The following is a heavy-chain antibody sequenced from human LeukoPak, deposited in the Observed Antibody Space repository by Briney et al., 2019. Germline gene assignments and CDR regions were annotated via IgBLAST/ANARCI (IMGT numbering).Heavy chain of an antibody. D-gene: IGHD3-10*01. V-gene: IGHV1-2*02. Sequence: VSVKVSCKASGYTFTDYYIQWLRQAPGQGPEWMGWVKPDSGDTYYAQKLQGRFTMTRDTSISTAFMELSMLTSADTAVYYCAKHLWFGDTGYFDSWGQGTLVVVSS. J-gene: IGHJ4*02. CDR1: GYTFTDYY. CDR3: AKHLWFGDTGYFDS. CDR2: VKPDSGDT.